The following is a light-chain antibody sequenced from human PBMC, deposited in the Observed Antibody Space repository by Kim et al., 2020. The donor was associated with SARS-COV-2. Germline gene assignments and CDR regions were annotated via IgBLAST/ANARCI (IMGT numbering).Light chain of an antibody. CDR2: GKN. J-gene: IGLJ2*01. V-gene: IGLV3-19*01. CDR1: SLRSYY. CDR3: NSRDSNDNVV. Sequence: SSELTQDPAVSVALGQTVRITCQGDSLRSYYATWYQQKPGQAPIVVIYGKNNRPSGIPDRFSGSSSGNTASLTIPGTQAGDEADYYCNSRDSNDNVVFGR.